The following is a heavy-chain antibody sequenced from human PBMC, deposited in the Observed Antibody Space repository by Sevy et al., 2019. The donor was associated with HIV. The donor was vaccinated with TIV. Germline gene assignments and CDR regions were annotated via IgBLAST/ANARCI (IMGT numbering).Heavy chain of an antibody. Sequence: GGSLRLSCAASGFSFSSYSINWVRQAPGKGLVWVSLINSDGSSTNYADSVKGRFTISRDNAKNTLYLQMNSLRAEDTAVYYCARSGGYNKYDYWGQGTLVTVSS. V-gene: IGHV3-74*01. CDR3: ARSGGYNKYDY. CDR2: INSDGSST. CDR1: GFSFSSYS. D-gene: IGHD2-15*01. J-gene: IGHJ4*02.